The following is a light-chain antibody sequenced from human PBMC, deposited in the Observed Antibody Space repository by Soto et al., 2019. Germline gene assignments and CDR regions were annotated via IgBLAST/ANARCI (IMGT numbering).Light chain of an antibody. CDR1: NIRSKS. CDR3: QVWDSSSEHAV. V-gene: IGLV3-21*02. J-gene: IGLJ7*01. CDR2: DVS. Sequence: SYELTQPPSVSVAPRQRAKITCGGNNIRSKSVHWYQQKPGQAPVLVIYDVSDRPSGIPERFSVSNSGNTATLTISGVEVGDEADYYCQVWDSSSEHAVFGGGTQLTVL.